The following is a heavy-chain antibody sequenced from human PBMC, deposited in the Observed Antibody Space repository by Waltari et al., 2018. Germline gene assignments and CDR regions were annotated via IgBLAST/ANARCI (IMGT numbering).Heavy chain of an antibody. J-gene: IGHJ4*02. D-gene: IGHD1-1*01. CDR3: ATDGLQTGY. CDR2: VDPEDGET. Sequence: EVQLVQSGAEVKKPGPTWKTSCKPPGTPFPASYMHWVQQAPGKGLEWMGRVDPEDGETIYAEKFQGRVTITADTSTDTAYMELSSLRSEDTAVYYCATDGLQTGYWGQGTLVTVSS. CDR1: GTPFPASY. V-gene: IGHV1-69-2*01.